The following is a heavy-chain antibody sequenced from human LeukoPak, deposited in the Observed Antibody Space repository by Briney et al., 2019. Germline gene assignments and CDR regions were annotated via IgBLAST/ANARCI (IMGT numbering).Heavy chain of an antibody. V-gene: IGHV4-59*01. D-gene: IGHD6-13*01. J-gene: IGHJ3*02. CDR1: GGSISSYY. CDR3: ARVESSNPVEGFDI. CDR2: IYYSGST. Sequence: SETLSLTCTVSGGSISSYYWSWIRQPPGKGLEWIGYIYYSGSTNYNPSLKSRVTISVDTSKNQFSLKLSSVTAADTAVYYCARVESSNPVEGFDIWGQGTMVTVSS.